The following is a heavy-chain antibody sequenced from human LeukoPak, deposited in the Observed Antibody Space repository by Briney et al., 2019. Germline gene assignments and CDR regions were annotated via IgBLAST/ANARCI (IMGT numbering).Heavy chain of an antibody. J-gene: IGHJ4*02. CDR1: GFTFSSYS. CDR2: ISSSSSTI. CDR3: ARDRRFLEWPKNSPFDY. D-gene: IGHD3-3*01. Sequence: GGSLRLSCAASGFTFSSYSMNWVRQAPGKGLEWVSYISSSSSTIYYADSVKGRFTISRDNAKNSLYLQMNSLRAEDTAVYYCARDRRFLEWPKNSPFDYWGQGTLVTVSS. V-gene: IGHV3-48*01.